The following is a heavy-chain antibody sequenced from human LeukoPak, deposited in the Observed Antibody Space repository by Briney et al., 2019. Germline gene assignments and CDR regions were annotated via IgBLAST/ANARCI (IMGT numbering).Heavy chain of an antibody. D-gene: IGHD3-9*01. CDR2: IYSGGST. CDR1: GFTVSSNY. V-gene: IGHV3-66*01. Sequence: PGGSLRLSCAALGFTVSSNYMSWVRQAPGKGLEWVSVIYSGGSTYYADSVKGRFTISRDNSKNTLYLQMNSLRAEDTAVYYCARAKYYDILTGYYPSYYFDYWGQGTLVAVSS. J-gene: IGHJ4*02. CDR3: ARAKYYDILTGYYPSYYFDY.